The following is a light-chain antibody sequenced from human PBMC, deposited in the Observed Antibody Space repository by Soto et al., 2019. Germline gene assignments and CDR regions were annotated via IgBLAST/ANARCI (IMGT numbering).Light chain of an antibody. V-gene: IGLV1-40*01. CDR1: SSDIGAGYD. CDR2: DTN. CDR3: QSYDSSLSAVV. Sequence: QAVVTQPPSVSGAPGQRVTISCTGSSSDIGAGYDVHWYQQLPGTAPKLLIYDTNNRPSGVPDRFSGSKSGTSASLAITGLQAEDEADYYCQSYDSSLSAVVFGGGTKLTVL. J-gene: IGLJ2*01.